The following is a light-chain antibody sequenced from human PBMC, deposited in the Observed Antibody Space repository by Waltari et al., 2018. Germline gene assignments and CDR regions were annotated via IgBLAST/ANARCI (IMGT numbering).Light chain of an antibody. CDR1: SSNLENNY. CDR2: ENN. J-gene: IGLJ3*02. Sequence: QSVLTQPPSVSAAPGRKVTISCSGSSSNLENNYVCLYQQLPGTAPKPLIYENNKRPSGIPDRFSGSKSGTSATLGITGLQTGDEADYYCGTWDTSLSAAVFGGGTKLTVL. V-gene: IGLV1-51*02. CDR3: GTWDTSLSAAV.